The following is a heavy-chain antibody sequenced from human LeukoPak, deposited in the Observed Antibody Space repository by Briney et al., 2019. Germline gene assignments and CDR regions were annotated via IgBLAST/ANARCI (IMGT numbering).Heavy chain of an antibody. CDR1: GFTFSNYF. D-gene: IGHD2-21*02. CDR3: ARERQDTVIHSGAFDI. CDR2: IASDGGHT. J-gene: IGHJ3*02. Sequence: GGSLRLSCAASGFTFSNYFMHWVRQAPGKELEWVADIASDGGHTFYVESVKGRFTISRDNSKNTLYLQMNSLGPEDTAVYFCARERQDTVIHSGAFDIWGQGTMVTVSS. V-gene: IGHV3-30-3*01.